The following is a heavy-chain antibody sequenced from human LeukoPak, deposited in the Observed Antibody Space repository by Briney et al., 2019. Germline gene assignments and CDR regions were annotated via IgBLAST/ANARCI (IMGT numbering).Heavy chain of an antibody. J-gene: IGHJ4*02. CDR2: ISSTSSYI. D-gene: IGHD3-10*01. Sequence: KTGGSLRLSCAASGFTFSSHGMSWVRQAPGKGLEWVSSISSTSSYIYYADSVKGRFTISRDNAKNSLYLQMNSLRAEDTAVYFCARVGGSGSLDYWGQGTLVTVSS. CDR1: GFTFSSHG. CDR3: ARVGGSGSLDY. V-gene: IGHV3-21*01.